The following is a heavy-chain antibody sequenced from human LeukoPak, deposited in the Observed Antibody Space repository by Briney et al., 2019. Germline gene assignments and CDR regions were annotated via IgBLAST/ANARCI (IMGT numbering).Heavy chain of an antibody. Sequence: GGSLRLSCAASGFTFSSYAMSWVRQAPGKGLEWVSAISGSGGSTYYADSVKGRFTISRDNSKNTLYLQMNSLRAEDTAVHYCAKDESGYSSGWYYWGQGTLVTVSS. J-gene: IGHJ4*02. V-gene: IGHV3-23*01. D-gene: IGHD6-19*01. CDR3: AKDESGYSSGWYY. CDR1: GFTFSSYA. CDR2: ISGSGGST.